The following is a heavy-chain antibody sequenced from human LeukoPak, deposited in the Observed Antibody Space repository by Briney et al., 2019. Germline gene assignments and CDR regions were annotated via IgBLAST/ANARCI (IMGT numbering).Heavy chain of an antibody. CDR2: SSSSSSYK. CDR1: GFAFSTYC. V-gene: IGHV3-21*01. J-gene: IGHJ3*02. CDR3: ARGRVDSSGYSPWAFDI. Sequence: PGGSLRLSCAASGFAFSTYCMNWVRQAPGKGLEWVSSSSSSSSYKNYADSVKGRFTISRDTAKNSLYLQMNSRRAEDTAVYYCARGRVDSSGYSPWAFDIWGQGTMVTVSS. D-gene: IGHD3-22*01.